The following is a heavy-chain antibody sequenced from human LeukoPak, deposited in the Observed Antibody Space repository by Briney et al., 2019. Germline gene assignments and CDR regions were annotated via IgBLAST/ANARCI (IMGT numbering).Heavy chain of an antibody. CDR3: PRVYDSSGLNDAFDI. J-gene: IGHJ3*02. Sequence: GGSLRLSCAASGFTFSSYGMHWVRQAPGKELEWVAVIWYDGSNKYYADSVKGRFTISRDNSKNTLYLQMNSLRAENTAVYYCPRVYDSSGLNDAFDIWGQGTMVTVSS. V-gene: IGHV3-33*01. D-gene: IGHD3-22*01. CDR1: GFTFSSYG. CDR2: IWYDGSNK.